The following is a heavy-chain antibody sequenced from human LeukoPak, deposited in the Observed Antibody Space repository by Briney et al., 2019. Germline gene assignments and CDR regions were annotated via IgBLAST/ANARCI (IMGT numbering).Heavy chain of an antibody. Sequence: GASVKVSCKASGYTFTSYDINWVRQAPGQGLEWMGWINPNSDNTGYAQNFQDRVFITRITSRSTVYMELYGLRPEDTALYYCARGDSSMEAFDIWGQGTMITVSS. CDR2: INPNSDNT. CDR1: GYTFTSYD. V-gene: IGHV1-8*03. D-gene: IGHD6-6*01. J-gene: IGHJ3*02. CDR3: ARGDSSMEAFDI.